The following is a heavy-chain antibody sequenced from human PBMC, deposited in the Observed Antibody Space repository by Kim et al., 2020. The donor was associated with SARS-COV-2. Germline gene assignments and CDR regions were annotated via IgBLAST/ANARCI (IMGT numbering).Heavy chain of an antibody. J-gene: IGHJ4*02. Sequence: GGSLRLSCAASGFTFSSYSMNWVRQATGKGLEWISSISSSSSTIYYAAAVKGRFTISRDNASASLYLQMNGLRAEDTAVYYCARVLTSGWSYFDYCGQGSLVTVSS. V-gene: IGHV3-21*01. CDR2: ISSSSSTI. D-gene: IGHD6-19*01. CDR3: ARVLTSGWSYFDY. CDR1: GFTFSSYS.